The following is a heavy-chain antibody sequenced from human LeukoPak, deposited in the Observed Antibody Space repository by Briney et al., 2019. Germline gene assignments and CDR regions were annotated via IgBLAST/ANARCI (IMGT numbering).Heavy chain of an antibody. V-gene: IGHV3-23*01. J-gene: IGHJ4*02. Sequence: GGSLRLSCTTSGFTFNNYAMGWVPQAPGKGLEWVSGISGSGSSTYYAESVKGRFTISRDKSMNTVYLQMNSLRAEDTAVYYCAKEAKEWLYYFDYWGQGALVTVSS. D-gene: IGHD5-12*01. CDR2: ISGSGSST. CDR1: GFTFNNYA. CDR3: AKEAKEWLYYFDY.